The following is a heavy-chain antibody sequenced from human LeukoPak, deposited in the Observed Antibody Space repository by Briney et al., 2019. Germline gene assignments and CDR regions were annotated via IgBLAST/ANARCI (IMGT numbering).Heavy chain of an antibody. CDR3: ARGYSSGYCVDY. D-gene: IGHD3-22*01. J-gene: IGHJ4*02. CDR1: GFTFSSYS. Sequence: GGSLRLSCAASGFTFSSYSMNWVRQAPXXGLEWVSSISSSSSYIYYADSVKGRFTISRDNAKNSLYLQMNSLRAEDTAVYYCARGYSSGYCVDYWGQGTLVTVSS. V-gene: IGHV3-21*01. CDR2: ISSSSSYI.